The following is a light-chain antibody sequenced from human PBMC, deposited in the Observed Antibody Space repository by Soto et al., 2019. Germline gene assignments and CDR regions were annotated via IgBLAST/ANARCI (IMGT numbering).Light chain of an antibody. J-gene: IGKJ1*01. CDR2: GAS. V-gene: IGKV3-20*01. CDR1: QSVSSSY. Sequence: EFVLTQSPGTLSLSPGERATLSCRASQSVSSSYLAWYQQKPGQAPRIIIFGASGRATGIPDRFSGSGSGTDFTLTISRLEPEDFAVYYCQQYGSLSWTFGQGTKVDIK. CDR3: QQYGSLSWT.